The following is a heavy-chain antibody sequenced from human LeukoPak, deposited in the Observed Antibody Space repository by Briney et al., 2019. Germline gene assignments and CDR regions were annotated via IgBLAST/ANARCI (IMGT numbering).Heavy chain of an antibody. CDR1: GGSISAYY. V-gene: IGHV4-59*01. Sequence: SETLSLTCTVSGGSISAYYWNWIRKPPGKGQKGIGYVYCSGSTTSNPSLKSRVTISVNTSKNQFSLKLSSVTAADTAVYYCAGATSTTMPFRYFDSWGQGTLVTVSS. J-gene: IGHJ4*02. CDR2: VYCSGST. CDR3: AGATSTTMPFRYFDS. D-gene: IGHD2-2*01.